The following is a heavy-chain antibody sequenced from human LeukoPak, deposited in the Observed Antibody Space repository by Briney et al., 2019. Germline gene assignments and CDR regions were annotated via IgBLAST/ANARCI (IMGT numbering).Heavy chain of an antibody. CDR2: INRSRST. D-gene: IGHD1-14*01. J-gene: IGHJ1*01. CDR1: GESFSGYY. V-gene: IGHV4-34*01. Sequence: SDTLSLTCTVYGESFSGYYWSWIRQPPGKGLEWIGEINRSRSTNYNPSLKRRVTISVDPCKNQFYLKLSYVPAADTAVYYCATATSRVIWPKGPSRNRYFQHRGQGTLVTVSS. CDR3: ATATSRVIWPKGPSRNRYFQH.